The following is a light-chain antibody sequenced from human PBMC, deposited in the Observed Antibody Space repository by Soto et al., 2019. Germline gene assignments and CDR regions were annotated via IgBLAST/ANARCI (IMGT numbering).Light chain of an antibody. J-gene: IGKJ2*01. CDR3: QQYNSSSWT. V-gene: IGKV1-5*03. Sequence: DIQMTQSPSTLSASVGDRVTITCRASQSISSWLAWYQQKPGKAPKLLIYKASSLESGVPSRFWGSGSGTEFTLTISRLEPDDFAIYYCQQYNSSSWTFGQGTKLEIK. CDR2: KAS. CDR1: QSISSW.